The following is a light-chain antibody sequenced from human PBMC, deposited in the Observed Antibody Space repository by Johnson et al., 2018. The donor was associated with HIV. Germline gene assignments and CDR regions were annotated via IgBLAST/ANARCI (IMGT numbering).Light chain of an antibody. Sequence: QSVLTQPPSVSAAPGQKVTISCSGSSSNIENNYVSWYQQLPGTAPKLLIYDINNRHSGIPDRFSGSKSGTSAPLGIPGLQTWHEADYYGGTGDSSLSVHVFGTGTKVTVL. CDR2: DIN. CDR1: SSNIENNY. CDR3: GTGDSSLSVHV. J-gene: IGLJ1*01. V-gene: IGLV1-51*01.